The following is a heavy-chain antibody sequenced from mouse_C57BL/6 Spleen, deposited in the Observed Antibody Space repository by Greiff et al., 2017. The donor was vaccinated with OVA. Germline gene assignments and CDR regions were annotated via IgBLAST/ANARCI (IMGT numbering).Heavy chain of an antibody. CDR1: GFTFSSYG. CDR2: ISSGGSYT. Sequence: EVKLQESGGDLVKPGGSLKLSCAASGFTFSSYGMSWVRQTPDKRLEWVATISSGGSYTYYPDSVKGRFTISRDNAKNTLYLQMSSLKSEDTAMYYCAEGFAYWGQGTLVTVSA. J-gene: IGHJ3*01. V-gene: IGHV5-6*01. CDR3: AEGFAY.